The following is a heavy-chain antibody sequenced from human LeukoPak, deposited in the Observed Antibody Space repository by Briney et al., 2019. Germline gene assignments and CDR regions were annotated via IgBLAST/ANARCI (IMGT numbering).Heavy chain of an antibody. V-gene: IGHV3-48*03. J-gene: IGHJ4*02. D-gene: IGHD4-23*01. CDR2: ISSSGTTI. CDR3: ARDYGGSSPFDY. CDR1: GLTFSSYE. Sequence: GGSLRLSCAASGLTFSSYEMRWVRQAPGKGLEWVSYISSSGTTIYYADSVKGRFTISRDNAKNSLYLQMNSLRAEDTAVYYCARDYGGSSPFDYWGQGTLVTVSS.